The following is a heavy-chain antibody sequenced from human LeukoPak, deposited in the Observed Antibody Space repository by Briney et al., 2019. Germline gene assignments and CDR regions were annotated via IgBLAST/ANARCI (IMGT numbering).Heavy chain of an antibody. Sequence: PVKVSCKASGGTFSSYAISWVRQAPGQGLEWMGGIIPIFGTANYAQKFQGRVTITADESTSTAYMELSGLRSEDTAVYYCAREWSTYDILTGYLRSWGQGTLVTVSS. J-gene: IGHJ4*02. CDR3: AREWSTYDILTGYLRS. D-gene: IGHD3-9*01. CDR1: GGTFSSYA. CDR2: IIPIFGTA. V-gene: IGHV1-69*13.